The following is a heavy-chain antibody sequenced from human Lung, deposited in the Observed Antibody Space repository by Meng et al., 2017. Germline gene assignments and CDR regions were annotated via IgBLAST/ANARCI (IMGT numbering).Heavy chain of an antibody. V-gene: IGHV4-34*01. CDR2: INHSGST. D-gene: IGHD4-11*01. CDR1: GGSFSVYY. Sequence: LQRSGAGLLKPSRALSPPCVVSGGSFSVYYCSWIRQPPGKGLEWIGAINHSGSTNYNPSLGSRATISVDTSQNNLSLKLSSGTAADSAVYYCARGPTTMAHDFDYWGQGTLVTVSS. J-gene: IGHJ4*02. CDR3: ARGPTTMAHDFDY.